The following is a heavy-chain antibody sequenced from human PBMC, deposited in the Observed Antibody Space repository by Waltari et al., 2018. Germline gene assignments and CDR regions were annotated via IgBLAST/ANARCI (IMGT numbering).Heavy chain of an antibody. Sequence: EVQLVESGGGLVKPGGSLRLSCAASGFTLSSYSMNWVRQAPGKGPEWVSAISRSSSYIYYADSVKGRFTISRDNAKNSLYLQMNSLRAEATAVYYGASAYDFGSFDIWGQGTMVTVSS. CDR3: ASAYDFGSFDI. J-gene: IGHJ3*02. D-gene: IGHD3-3*01. CDR2: ISRSSSYI. V-gene: IGHV3-21*01. CDR1: GFTLSSYS.